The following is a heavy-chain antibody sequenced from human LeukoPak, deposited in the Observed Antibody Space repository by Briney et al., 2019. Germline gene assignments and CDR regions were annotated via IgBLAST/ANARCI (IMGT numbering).Heavy chain of an antibody. CDR1: GFTFSTYA. CDR2: ITSDGGRT. D-gene: IGHD3-10*01. V-gene: IGHV3-64*02. CDR3: AREVGTSNFDY. J-gene: IGHJ4*02. Sequence: SGGSLRLFCAASGFTFSTYAMHWVRRAPGKGLDYVSAITSDGGRTYYADSVRGRFTISRDNSKNTLYLQMGGLRAEDMAVYYCAREVGTSNFDYWGQGTLVTVSS.